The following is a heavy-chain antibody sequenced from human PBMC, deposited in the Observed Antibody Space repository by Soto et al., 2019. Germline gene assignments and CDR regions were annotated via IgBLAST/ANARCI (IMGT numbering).Heavy chain of an antibody. D-gene: IGHD3-10*01. CDR1: GLAFSSYA. Sequence: GSLRLSCAASGLAFSSYAMSGVRQAQGKGLEWVSAISGSGGSTYYADSVKGRFTISRDNSKNTLYLQMNSLRAEDTAVYYCAKVIVVRGVYYYYGMDVWGQGTTVTVSS. CDR2: ISGSGGST. CDR3: AKVIVVRGVYYYYGMDV. V-gene: IGHV3-23*01. J-gene: IGHJ6*02.